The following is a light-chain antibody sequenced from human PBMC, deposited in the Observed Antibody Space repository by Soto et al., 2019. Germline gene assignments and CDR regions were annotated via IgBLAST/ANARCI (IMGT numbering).Light chain of an antibody. CDR1: SSNIGSNT. V-gene: IGLV1-44*01. CDR2: SHN. CDR3: AAWDDSLDGVL. Sequence: QSVLTQPPSASGTPGQRVTISCSGSSSNIGSNTVNWYQHLPGTAPQLLIYSHNQRPSGVPDRFSGSKSGTSASLAISGLQSEDEADYYCAAWDDSLDGVLFGGGTKLTVL. J-gene: IGLJ2*01.